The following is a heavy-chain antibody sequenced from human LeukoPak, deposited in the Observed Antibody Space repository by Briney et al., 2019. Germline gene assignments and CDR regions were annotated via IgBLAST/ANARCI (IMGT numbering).Heavy chain of an antibody. V-gene: IGHV4-39*02. D-gene: IGHD2-2*01. J-gene: IGHJ5*02. CDR1: GGSISSRSYY. CDR2: ISDSGNT. Sequence: SETLSLTCTVSGGSISSRSYYWGWIRQPPGKGLEWIGKISDSGNTYYSPSLRSRVTISIDMSKNQFSLKLSSVTAADTAVYYCARELIVVVPAARLRSYNWFDPWGQGTLVTVSS. CDR3: ARELIVVVPAARLRSYNWFDP.